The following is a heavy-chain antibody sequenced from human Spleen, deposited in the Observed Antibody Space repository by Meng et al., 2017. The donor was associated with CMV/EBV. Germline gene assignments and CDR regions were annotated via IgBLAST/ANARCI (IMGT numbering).Heavy chain of an antibody. Sequence: SETLSLTCTVSDDSISSSNYCWGWVRQPPGKGLEWIGTVYYRVNTYHNPSLKRRVTISVDTSKNQFSLKLTSVTAADTAVYHCAREVGAPYFDVWGQGTVVTVSS. CDR2: VYYRVNT. CDR1: DDSISSSNYC. J-gene: IGHJ3*01. V-gene: IGHV4-39*02. D-gene: IGHD1-26*01. CDR3: AREVGAPYFDV.